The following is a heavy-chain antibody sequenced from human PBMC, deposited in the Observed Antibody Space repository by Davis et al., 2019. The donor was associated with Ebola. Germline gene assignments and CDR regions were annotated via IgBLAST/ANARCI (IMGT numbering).Heavy chain of an antibody. CDR1: GGTFTSFA. Sequence: SVKVSCKTSGGTFTSFAVSWVRQAPGRGLEWVGGIIPMWRSPNYAQKFLDRVTITADDSTSTAYMELSSLRSEDTAVYYCAISPLMGYCSSTSCQPRYYMDVWGKGTTVTVSS. V-gene: IGHV1-69*13. CDR2: IIPMWRSP. D-gene: IGHD2-2*01. J-gene: IGHJ6*03. CDR3: AISPLMGYCSSTSCQPRYYMDV.